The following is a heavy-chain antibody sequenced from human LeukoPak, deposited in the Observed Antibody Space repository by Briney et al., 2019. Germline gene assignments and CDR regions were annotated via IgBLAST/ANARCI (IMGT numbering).Heavy chain of an antibody. CDR2: IWYDGSND. V-gene: IGHV3-33*01. CDR1: GFTFSCYG. D-gene: IGHD2-15*01. Sequence: GGSLRLSCAASGFTFSCYGMHWVRQAPGKGLEWVAVIWYDGSNDYYANSVKGRFTISRDNSKNTLYLQMNSLRAEDTAVYFCARKNTQDAFDIWGQGTMVTVSS. CDR3: ARKNTQDAFDI. J-gene: IGHJ3*02.